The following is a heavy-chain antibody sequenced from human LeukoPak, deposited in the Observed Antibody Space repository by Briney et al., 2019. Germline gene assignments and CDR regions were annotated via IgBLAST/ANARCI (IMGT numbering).Heavy chain of an antibody. CDR1: GYKFINYG. Sequence: ASVKVSCKASGYKFINYGISWVRQAPGQGLEWMGWISGYNANTNYAEKFQGRVTMTTDTSTSTAYMELRSLTSDDTAIYYCARLDCSGGSCKYYFDYWGQGTLVTVSS. J-gene: IGHJ4*02. V-gene: IGHV1-18*01. CDR2: ISGYNANT. D-gene: IGHD2-15*01. CDR3: ARLDCSGGSCKYYFDY.